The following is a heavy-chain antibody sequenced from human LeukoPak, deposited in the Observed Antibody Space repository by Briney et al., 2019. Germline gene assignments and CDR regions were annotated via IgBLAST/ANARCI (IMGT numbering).Heavy chain of an antibody. D-gene: IGHD6-6*01. CDR3: ARDWGYSSSVIDY. J-gene: IGHJ4*02. CDR1: GGTFSSYA. V-gene: IGHV1-2*02. Sequence: VASVKVSCKASGGTFSSYAISWVRQAPGQGLEWMGWINPNSGGTNYAQKFQGRVTMTRDTSISTAYMELSRLRSDDTAVYYCARDWGYSSSVIDYWGQGTLVTVSS. CDR2: INPNSGGT.